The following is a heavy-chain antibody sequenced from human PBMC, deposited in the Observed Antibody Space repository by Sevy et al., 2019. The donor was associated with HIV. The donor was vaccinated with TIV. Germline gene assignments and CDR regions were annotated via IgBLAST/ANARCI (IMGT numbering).Heavy chain of an antibody. CDR2: ISNDGSNK. J-gene: IGHJ4*02. CDR3: AKNIWTGYYVPHGY. Sequence: GGSLRLSCAASGFSFRNYGMHWVRQAPGKGLEWVAFISNDGSNKYYADSVKGRFTSARDNSQNTLYLQVNNVSADDTAVFYCAKNIWTGYYVPHGYWGQGTLVTVSS. CDR1: GFSFRNYG. V-gene: IGHV3-30*02. D-gene: IGHD3-9*01.